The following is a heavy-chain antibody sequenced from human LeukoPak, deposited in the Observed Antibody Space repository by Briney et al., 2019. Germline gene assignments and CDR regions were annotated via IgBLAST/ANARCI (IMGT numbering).Heavy chain of an antibody. V-gene: IGHV3-30*02. J-gene: IGHJ3*01. CDR3: ARRGDAWQILYSFDV. CDR2: IRYDGSNK. CDR1: GFTFSTFA. D-gene: IGHD2-15*01. Sequence: PGGSLRLSCVASGFTFSTFAMNWVRQAPGRGLEWVAFIRYDGSNKYYADSVKGRFTISRDNSKNTLYLQMNSLRAEDTAVYYCARRGDAWQILYSFDVWGQGTAVIVSS.